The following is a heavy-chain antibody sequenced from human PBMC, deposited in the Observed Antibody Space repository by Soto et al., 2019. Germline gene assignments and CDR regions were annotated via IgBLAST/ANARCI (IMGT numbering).Heavy chain of an antibody. CDR2: ISYDGSNK. V-gene: IGHV3-30-3*01. Sequence: GGSLRLSCAASGFTFSSYAMHWVRQAPGKGLEWVAVISYDGSNKYYADSVKGRFTISRDNSKNTLYLQMNSLRAEDTAVYYCARSSSWRDAFDIWGQGTMVTVSS. D-gene: IGHD6-13*01. CDR1: GFTFSSYA. CDR3: ARSSSWRDAFDI. J-gene: IGHJ3*02.